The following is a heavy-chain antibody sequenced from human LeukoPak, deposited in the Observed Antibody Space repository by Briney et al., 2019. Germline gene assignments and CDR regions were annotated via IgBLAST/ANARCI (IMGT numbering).Heavy chain of an antibody. D-gene: IGHD3-22*01. CDR1: GGSISSSSYY. V-gene: IGHV4-39*07. J-gene: IGHJ6*02. Sequence: SETLSLTCTVSGGSISSSSYYWGWIRQPPGKGLEWIGSIYYSGSTYYNPSLKSRVTISVDTSKNQFSLKLSSVTAADTAVYYCAREVYDSSGYYYYGMDVWGQGTTVTVSS. CDR2: IYYSGST. CDR3: AREVYDSSGYYYYGMDV.